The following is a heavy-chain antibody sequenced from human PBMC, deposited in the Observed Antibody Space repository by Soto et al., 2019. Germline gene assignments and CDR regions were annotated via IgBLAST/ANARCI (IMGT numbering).Heavy chain of an antibody. CDR3: ARGLRIAVAGTTRHYYYYYGMDV. D-gene: IGHD6-19*01. V-gene: IGHV4-4*07. Sequence: SETLSLTCSVSGVSMRNSYWTWIRQSAGKGLEWIGRISTSGSTNYNPSLKSRVTMSVDTSKNQFSLKLSSVTAADTAVYYCARGLRIAVAGTTRHYYYYYGMDVWGQGTTVTVSS. CDR2: ISTSGST. J-gene: IGHJ6*02. CDR1: GVSMRNSY.